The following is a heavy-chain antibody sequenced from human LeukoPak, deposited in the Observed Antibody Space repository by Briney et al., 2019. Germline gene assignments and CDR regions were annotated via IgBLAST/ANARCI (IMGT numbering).Heavy chain of an antibody. CDR3: ARGQAGSWYTRFFDY. J-gene: IGHJ4*02. D-gene: IGHD6-13*01. Sequence: GGSLRLSCAASGFTFSSYWMSWVRQAPGKGLEWVANIKQDGSEKYYVDSVKGRFTISRDNAKNSLYPQMNSLRAEDTAVYYCARGQAGSWYTRFFDYWGQGTLVTVSP. CDR2: IKQDGSEK. CDR1: GFTFSSYW. V-gene: IGHV3-7*01.